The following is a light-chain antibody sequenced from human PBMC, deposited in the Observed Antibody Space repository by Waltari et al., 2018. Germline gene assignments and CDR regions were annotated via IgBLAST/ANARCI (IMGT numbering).Light chain of an antibody. CDR2: DVS. V-gene: IGLV2-14*03. J-gene: IGLJ2*01. CDR3: SSYSSSSTYVV. CDR1: SSDVGGYNH. Sequence: QSALTRPASVSGSPGQSITISCTGTSSDVGGYNHVPRYQQHPGKAPKLMIYDVSNRPSGVSNRFSGSKSGNTASLTISGLQAEDEADYYCSSYSSSSTYVVFGGGTKLTVL.